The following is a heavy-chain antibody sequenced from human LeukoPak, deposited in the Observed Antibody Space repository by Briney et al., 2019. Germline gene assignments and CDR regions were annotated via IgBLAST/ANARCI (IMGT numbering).Heavy chain of an antibody. D-gene: IGHD1-14*01. CDR2: ISARSTII. J-gene: IGHJ4*02. CDR3: ARVLTVGQTGGVDY. Sequence: GGSLRLSCAASGFVFNTESMNWVRQALGKGLEWVAHISARSTIIYYADSVKGRFTISRDNVKNLLFLQMNSLRHDDAAMYYCARVLTVGQTGGVDYWGQGTLVSVSS. V-gene: IGHV3-48*02. CDR1: GFVFNTES.